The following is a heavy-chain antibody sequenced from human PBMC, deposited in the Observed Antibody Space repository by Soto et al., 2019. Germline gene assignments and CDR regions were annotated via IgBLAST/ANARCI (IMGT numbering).Heavy chain of an antibody. CDR3: ARSPLCSSTSCYYYYGMDV. J-gene: IGHJ6*02. V-gene: IGHV1-8*01. CDR1: GYTFTSYD. CDR2: MNPNSGNT. Sequence: GASVKVSCKASGYTFTSYDINWVRQATGQGLEWMGWMNPNSGNTGYAQKFQGRVTMTRNTSISTAYMELSSLRSEDTAVYYCARSPLCSSTSCYYYYGMDVWGQGTTVTVSS. D-gene: IGHD2-2*01.